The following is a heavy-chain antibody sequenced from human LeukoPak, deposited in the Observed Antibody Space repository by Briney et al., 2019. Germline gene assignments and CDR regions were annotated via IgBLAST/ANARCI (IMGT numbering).Heavy chain of an antibody. Sequence: SETLSLTCTVSGGSISSSSYYWGWIRQPPGKGLEWIGSIYYSGSTYYNPSLKSQVTISVDTSKNQFSLKLSSVTAADTAVYYCARDSGLGYFDYWGQGTLVTVSS. CDR1: GGSISSSSYY. CDR3: ARDSGLGYFDY. CDR2: IYYSGST. V-gene: IGHV4-39*07. J-gene: IGHJ4*02. D-gene: IGHD3/OR15-3a*01.